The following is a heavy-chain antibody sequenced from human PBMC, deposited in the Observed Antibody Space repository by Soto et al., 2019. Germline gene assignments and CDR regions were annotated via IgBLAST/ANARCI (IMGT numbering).Heavy chain of an antibody. J-gene: IGHJ6*02. V-gene: IGHV3-7*01. CDR3: ASPPLGYCSSTSCYLGYYGMDV. CDR2: IKQDGSEK. Sequence: SLRLSCAASGFTFSSYWMSWVRQAPGKGLEWVANIKQDGSEKYYVDSVKSRFTISRDNAKNSLYLQMNSLRAEDTAVYYCASPPLGYCSSTSCYLGYYGMDVWGQGTTVTVSS. CDR1: GFTFSSYW. D-gene: IGHD2-2*01.